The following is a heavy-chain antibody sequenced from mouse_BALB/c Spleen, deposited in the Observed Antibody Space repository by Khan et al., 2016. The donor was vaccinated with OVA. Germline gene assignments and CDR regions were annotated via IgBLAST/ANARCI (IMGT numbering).Heavy chain of an antibody. CDR2: IWSDENT. J-gene: IGHJ3*01. Sequence: QVQLKESGPGLVAPSQSLSITCTVSGSSSTSYGVSWARQTPGKGLEWLGVIWSDENTNYHSSLKSRLTITKDNSKSQVLLKLNSLQTDDTATYYCAIIFYGYDWFAYWGQGSLVTVSA. CDR1: GSSSTSYG. V-gene: IGHV2-3*01. D-gene: IGHD2-2*01. CDR3: AIIFYGYDWFAY.